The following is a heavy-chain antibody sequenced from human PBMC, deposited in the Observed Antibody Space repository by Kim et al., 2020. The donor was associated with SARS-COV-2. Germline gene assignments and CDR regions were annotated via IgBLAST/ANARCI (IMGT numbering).Heavy chain of an antibody. CDR3: ARWSDTIDSSGYYRRWNWFDP. CDR2: IYYSGST. CDR1: GGSISSGGYY. J-gene: IGHJ5*02. D-gene: IGHD3-22*01. Sequence: SETLSLTCTVSGGSISSGGYYWSWIRQHPGKGLEWIGYIYYSGSTYYNPSLKSRVTISVDTSKNQFSLKLSSVTAADTAVYYCARWSDTIDSSGYYRRWNWFDPWGQGTLVTVSS. V-gene: IGHV4-31*03.